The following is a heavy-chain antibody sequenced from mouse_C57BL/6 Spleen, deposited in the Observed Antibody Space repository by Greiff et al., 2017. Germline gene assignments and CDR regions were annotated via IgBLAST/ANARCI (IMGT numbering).Heavy chain of an antibody. D-gene: IGHD2-3*01. CDR3: AKKDGYYWYFDV. J-gene: IGHJ1*03. Sequence: QVKLVESGPGLVQPSQSLSITCTVSGFSLTSYGVHWVRQSPGKGLEWLGVIWRGGSTDYNAAFMSRLSITKDNSKSQVFFKMNSLQADDTAIYYCAKKDGYYWYFDVWGTGTTVTVSS. CDR1: GFSLTSYG. V-gene: IGHV2-5*01. CDR2: IWRGGST.